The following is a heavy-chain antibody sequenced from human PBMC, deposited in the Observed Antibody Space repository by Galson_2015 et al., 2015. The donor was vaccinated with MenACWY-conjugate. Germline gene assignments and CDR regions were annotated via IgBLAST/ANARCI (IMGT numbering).Heavy chain of an antibody. CDR1: AFTFSSFE. J-gene: IGHJ4*02. Sequence: SLRLSCAASAFTFSSFEMNWVRQAPGKGLEWVSYISSSGTTIYYSDSVKGRFTISRDNAKSSLYLQMNSLRAEDTAVYYCARPAVPGLNWGQGTPVTVSS. D-gene: IGHD6-19*01. V-gene: IGHV3-48*03. CDR2: ISSSGTTI. CDR3: ARPAVPGLN.